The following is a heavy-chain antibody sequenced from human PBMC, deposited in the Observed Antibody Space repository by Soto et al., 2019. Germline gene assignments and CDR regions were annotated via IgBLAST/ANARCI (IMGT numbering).Heavy chain of an antibody. CDR1: GFPFSSYG. V-gene: IGHV3-33*01. CDR2: IWYDGSNK. Sequence: QVQLVESGGGVVQPGRSLRLSCAASGFPFSSYGMHWVRQAPGKGLDWVAVIWYDGSNKDYADSVKGRFTISRDNSKNTLFLQMNNLGVDDTAVYYCASSINWGQGTLVTVSS. CDR3: ASSIN. J-gene: IGHJ4*02.